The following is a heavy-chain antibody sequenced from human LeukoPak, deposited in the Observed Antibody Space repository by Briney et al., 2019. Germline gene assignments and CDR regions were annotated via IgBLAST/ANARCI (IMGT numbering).Heavy chain of an antibody. Sequence: SETLSLTCAVYGGSFSGYYWSWIRQPPGKGLEWIGEINHSGSTNYNPSLKSRVTISVDTSKNQFSLKLSSVTAADTAVYYCARRRHPLEIAAVGNREYYFDYWGQGTLVTVSS. CDR3: ARRRHPLEIAAVGNREYYFDY. CDR2: INHSGST. J-gene: IGHJ4*02. V-gene: IGHV4-34*01. D-gene: IGHD6-13*01. CDR1: GGSFSGYY.